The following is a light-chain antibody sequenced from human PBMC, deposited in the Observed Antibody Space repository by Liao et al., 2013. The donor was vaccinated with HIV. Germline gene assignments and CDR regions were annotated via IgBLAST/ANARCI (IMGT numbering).Light chain of an antibody. V-gene: IGLV3-21*01. CDR2: QDT. Sequence: SYVLSQSPSMSVAPGKTARITCGGNGIGSKNVHWYQQKPGQSPLLVIYQDTYRPSGIPERFSGSNSGNTATLTISGTQPMDEADYYCQAWDRNTAIFGGGTKLTVL. J-gene: IGLJ2*01. CDR1: GIGSKN. CDR3: QAWDRNTAI.